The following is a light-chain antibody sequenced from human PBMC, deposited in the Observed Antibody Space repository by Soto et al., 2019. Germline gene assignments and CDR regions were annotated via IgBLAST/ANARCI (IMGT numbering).Light chain of an antibody. V-gene: IGLV1-40*01. J-gene: IGLJ2*01. Sequence: QAVVTQPPSVSGAPGQRVTISCTGSSSNIGAGYDVHWYQQLPGTAPKLLIYGNSNRPSGVPDRFSGSKSGTSASLAITGLQAVDQADYYCQSYDSSLSGPVVFGGGTKLTV. CDR1: SSNIGAGYD. CDR3: QSYDSSLSGPVV. CDR2: GNS.